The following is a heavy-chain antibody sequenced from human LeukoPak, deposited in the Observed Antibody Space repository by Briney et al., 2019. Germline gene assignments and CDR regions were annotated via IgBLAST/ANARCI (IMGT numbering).Heavy chain of an antibody. CDR2: GYSGVSA. J-gene: IGHJ4*02. D-gene: IGHD2-15*01. CDR1: GCTVSSNY. V-gene: IGHV3-66*01. CDR3: ARGTVTLADY. Sequence: GGSLRLSCAASGCTVSSNYISWVRQGPRRGLEWDSFGYSGVSAYYADSVNGRFTISRDNSKNTLFLQMNSLRAGETAVYYCARGTVTLADYWGQGTLVTVS.